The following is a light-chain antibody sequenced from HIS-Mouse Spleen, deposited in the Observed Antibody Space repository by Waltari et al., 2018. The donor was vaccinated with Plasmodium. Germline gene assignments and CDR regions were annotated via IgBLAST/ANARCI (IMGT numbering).Light chain of an antibody. J-gene: IGLJ2*01. V-gene: IGLV3-25*03. CDR3: QSADSSGTYVV. Sequence: SYELTQPPSVSVSPGQTARIPCSGDALPKPYAYWYQQKPGPAPVRVIYKDSERPSGIPERFSGSSSGTTVTLTISGVQAEDEADYYCQSADSSGTYVVFGGGTKLTVL. CDR2: KDS. CDR1: ALPKPY.